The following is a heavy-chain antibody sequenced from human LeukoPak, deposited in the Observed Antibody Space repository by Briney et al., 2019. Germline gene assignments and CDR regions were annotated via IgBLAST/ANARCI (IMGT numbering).Heavy chain of an antibody. Sequence: SETLSLTCTVSSGSISSYYWSWIRQPPGKGLEWIGYIYYSGSTNYNPSLKSRVTISVDTSKNQFSLKLSSVTAADTAVYYCARVVYSGYDFRGAMDVWGKGTTVTVSS. CDR2: IYYSGST. D-gene: IGHD5-12*01. CDR3: ARVVYSGYDFRGAMDV. J-gene: IGHJ6*03. V-gene: IGHV4-59*01. CDR1: SGSISSYY.